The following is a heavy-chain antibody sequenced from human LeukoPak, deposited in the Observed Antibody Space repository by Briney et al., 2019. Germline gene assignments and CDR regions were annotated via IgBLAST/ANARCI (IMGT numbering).Heavy chain of an antibody. CDR2: IIPIFGTA. V-gene: IGHV1-69*13. Sequence: ASVKVSCKASGGTFSSYAISWVRQAPGQGLEWMGGIIPIFGTANYAQKFQDRVTITADESTSTAYMELSSLRSEDTAVYYCARAPYSSGWYGGWFDPWGQGTLVTVSS. D-gene: IGHD6-19*01. CDR3: ARAPYSSGWYGGWFDP. CDR1: GGTFSSYA. J-gene: IGHJ5*02.